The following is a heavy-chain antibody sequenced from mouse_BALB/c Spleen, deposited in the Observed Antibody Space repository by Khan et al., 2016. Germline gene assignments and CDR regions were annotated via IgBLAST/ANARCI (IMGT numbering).Heavy chain of an antibody. CDR2: INTHSGVP. V-gene: IGHV9-4*02. CDR1: GYTFTTAG. J-gene: IGHJ2*01. D-gene: IGHD2-4*01. CDR3: ARWGVMITLDY. Sequence: QIQLVQSGPELKKPGETVRISCKASGYTFTTAGMQWVQKMPGKGLKWIGCINTHSGVPKYAEDFKGRFAFSLETSASTAYLQISNLKNEDTATDFCARWGVMITLDYWGQGTTLTVSS.